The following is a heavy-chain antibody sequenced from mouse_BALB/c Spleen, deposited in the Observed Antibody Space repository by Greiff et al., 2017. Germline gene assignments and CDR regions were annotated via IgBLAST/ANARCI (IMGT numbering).Heavy chain of an antibody. V-gene: IGHV5-12-1*01. Sequence: EVQLVESGGGLVKPGGSLKLSCAASGFAFSSYDMSWVRQTPEKRLEWVAYISSGGGSTYYPDTVKGRFTISRDNAKNTLYLQMSSLKSEDTAMYYCARILSYYYGSSFAYWGQGTLVTVSA. D-gene: IGHD1-1*01. J-gene: IGHJ3*01. CDR1: GFAFSSYD. CDR3: ARILSYYYGSSFAY. CDR2: ISSGGGST.